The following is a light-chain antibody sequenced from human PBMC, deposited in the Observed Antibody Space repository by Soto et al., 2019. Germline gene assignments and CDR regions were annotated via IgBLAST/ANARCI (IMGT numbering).Light chain of an antibody. CDR2: EGT. Sequence: QSALTQPASVSGSPGQSITISCTGTSSDIGRYKFVSWFQQHPGKAPKLMIFEGTNRPSGVSNRFSGSKSGNTASLTISGFQAEDEAIYFCSSSTNTNTLVIFGGGTKVTVL. CDR3: SSSTNTNTLVI. CDR1: SSDIGRYKF. V-gene: IGLV2-14*01. J-gene: IGLJ2*01.